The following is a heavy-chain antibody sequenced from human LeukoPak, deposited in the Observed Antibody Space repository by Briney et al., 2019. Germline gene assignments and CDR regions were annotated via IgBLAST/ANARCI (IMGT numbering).Heavy chain of an antibody. D-gene: IGHD5-24*01. CDR1: GGSISSYY. CDR2: INHSGST. Sequence: SETLSLTCTVSGGSISSYYWNWIRQPPGKELEWIGEINHSGSTEYNPSLKSRVTMSVDTSKNQFSLKLSSVTAADTAVYYCAREGRDGSRYYFDSWGQGTLVTVSS. V-gene: IGHV4-34*01. J-gene: IGHJ4*02. CDR3: AREGRDGSRYYFDS.